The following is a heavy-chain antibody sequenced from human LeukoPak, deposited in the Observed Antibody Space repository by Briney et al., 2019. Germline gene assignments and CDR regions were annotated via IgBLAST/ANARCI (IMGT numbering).Heavy chain of an antibody. D-gene: IGHD6-19*01. CDR2: IRYDGSNK. Sequence: GGSLRLSCAASGFTFSSYGMHWVRQAPGKGLEWVAFIRYDGSNKYYADSVRGRFTISRDNAKNSLYLQMNSLRAEDTAVYYCARGIAVAGRVDYWGQGTLVTVSS. CDR3: ARGIAVAGRVDY. J-gene: IGHJ4*02. CDR1: GFTFSSYG. V-gene: IGHV3-30*02.